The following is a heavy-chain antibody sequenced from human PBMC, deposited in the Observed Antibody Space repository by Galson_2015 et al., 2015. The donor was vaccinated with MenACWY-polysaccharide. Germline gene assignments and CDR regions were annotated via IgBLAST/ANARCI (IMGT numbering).Heavy chain of an antibody. Sequence: SLRLSCAASGFTFSSFWMSWVRQAPGKGLEWVAIIKQDGSEKYYVDSVKGRFSIPRNNAKNSLYLQMNSLRSEDTAVYYCARDPLDSSGYTRGSVFDLWGRGTLVTVSS. D-gene: IGHD3-22*01. J-gene: IGHJ2*01. CDR2: IKQDGSEK. V-gene: IGHV3-7*01. CDR1: GFTFSSFW. CDR3: ARDPLDSSGYTRGSVFDL.